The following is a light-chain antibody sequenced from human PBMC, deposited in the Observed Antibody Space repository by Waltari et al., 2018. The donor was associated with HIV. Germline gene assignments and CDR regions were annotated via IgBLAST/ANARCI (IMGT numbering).Light chain of an antibody. V-gene: IGKV2-28*01. Sequence: DIVMTQSPLSLPVTPGEPASISCRSSQSLLHSNGYNYLDWYLQKPGQSPQLLIYLGSNRASGVPDRFSGSGSGTDFTLKISRVEAEDVGVYYCMQAPRGTFGQGTKLEIK. CDR3: MQAPRGT. J-gene: IGKJ2*01. CDR1: QSLLHSNGYNY. CDR2: LGS.